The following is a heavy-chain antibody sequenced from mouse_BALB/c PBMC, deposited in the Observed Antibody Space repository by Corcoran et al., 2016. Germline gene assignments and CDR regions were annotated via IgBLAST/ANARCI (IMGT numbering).Heavy chain of an antibody. V-gene: IGHV1-18*01. CDR3: ARRDPTVVYFDY. D-gene: IGHD1-1*01. J-gene: IGHJ2*01. CDR1: GYTFTDYN. CDR2: INPNNGGT. Sequence: EVLLQQSGPGLVKPGASVKIPCKASGYTFTDYNMDWVKQSHGKSLEWIGDINPNNGGTIYNQKFKGKATLTVDKSSSTAYMELRSLTSEDTAVYYCARRDPTVVYFDYWGQGTTLTVSS.